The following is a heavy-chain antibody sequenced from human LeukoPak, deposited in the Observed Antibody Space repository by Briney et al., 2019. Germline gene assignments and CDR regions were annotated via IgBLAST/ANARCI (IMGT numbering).Heavy chain of an antibody. J-gene: IGHJ3*02. V-gene: IGHV3-11*04. Sequence: PGGSLRLSCAASGFTFRDYYMSWIRQAPGKGLEWVSYISSSGSRIYNAGSVKGRFTISRDNAKNSLYLQMNSLRAEDTAVYYCARAFNDGFDIWGQGTMVAVSS. CDR2: ISSSGSRI. CDR1: GFTFRDYY. CDR3: ARAFNDGFDI.